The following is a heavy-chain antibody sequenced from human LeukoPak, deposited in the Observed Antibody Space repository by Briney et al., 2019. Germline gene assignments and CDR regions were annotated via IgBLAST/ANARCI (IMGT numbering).Heavy chain of an antibody. J-gene: IGHJ4*02. CDR1: GYTFTSYD. Sequence: ASVKVSCKASGYTFTSYDINWVRQAPGQGLEWMGWMNPNSGNTGYAQKFQGRVTMTRNTSISTAYMELSSLRSEDTAVYYCARVADSGYDLDYWGQGTLVTVSS. D-gene: IGHD5-12*01. CDR3: ARVADSGYDLDY. V-gene: IGHV1-8*01. CDR2: MNPNSGNT.